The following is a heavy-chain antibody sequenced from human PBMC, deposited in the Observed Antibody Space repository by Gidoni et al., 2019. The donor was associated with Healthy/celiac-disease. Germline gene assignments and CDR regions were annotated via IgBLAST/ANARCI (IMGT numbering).Heavy chain of an antibody. CDR1: GCTFSSYA. CDR2: ISDYGSNK. V-gene: IGHV3-30-3*01. J-gene: IGHJ6*02. D-gene: IGHD1-7*01. CDR3: ASGITGTTPYYYGMDV. Sequence: QVQLVESGGGVVQPGRSMRLSCAASGCTFSSYAMHWVRQAPGKGREWVAVISDYGSNKDYADSVKGRFTISRDNSKNTLYLQMNSLRAEDTAVYYCASGITGTTPYYYGMDVWGQGTTVTVSS.